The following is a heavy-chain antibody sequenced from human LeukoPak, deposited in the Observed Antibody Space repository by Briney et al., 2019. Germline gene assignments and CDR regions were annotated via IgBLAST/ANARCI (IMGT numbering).Heavy chain of an antibody. CDR1: GYTFTSYY. J-gene: IGHJ1*01. CDR2: INPSGGST. Sequence: ASVKVSCKASGYTFTSYYMHWVRQAPGQGLEWMGIINPSGGSTSYAQKFQGRVTITADESTSTAYMELSSLRSEDTAVYYCARGVYGGYYDSSGYYYFQHWGQGTLVTVSS. V-gene: IGHV1-46*01. CDR3: ARGVYGGYYDSSGYYYFQH. D-gene: IGHD3-22*01.